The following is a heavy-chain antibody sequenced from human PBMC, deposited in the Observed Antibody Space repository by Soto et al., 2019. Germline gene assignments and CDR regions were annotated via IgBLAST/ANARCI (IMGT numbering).Heavy chain of an antibody. J-gene: IGHJ4*02. CDR1: GGSISSYY. Sequence: SETLSLTCTVSGGSISSYYWSWIRQPPGKGLEWIGYIYYSGSTNYNPSLKSRVTTSVDTSKNQFSLKLSSVTAADTAVYYCAREYPNCFDYWGQGTLVTVSS. CDR2: IYYSGST. V-gene: IGHV4-59*01. CDR3: AREYPNCFDY. D-gene: IGHD2-2*02.